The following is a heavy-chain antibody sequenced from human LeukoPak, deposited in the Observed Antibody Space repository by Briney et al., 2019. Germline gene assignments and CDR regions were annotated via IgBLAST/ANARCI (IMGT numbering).Heavy chain of an antibody. Sequence: GGSLRLSCAASGFTFSDYAMTWVRQAPGKGLEWVATISGSGLMTYYADSVKGRFTVSGDNSENTLYLQMNSLRAEDTAVYYCARSSYSSGYYGYWFDPWGQGTLVTVSS. CDR2: ISGSGLMT. CDR1: GFTFSDYA. J-gene: IGHJ5*02. CDR3: ARSSYSSGYYGYWFDP. D-gene: IGHD6-19*01. V-gene: IGHV3-23*01.